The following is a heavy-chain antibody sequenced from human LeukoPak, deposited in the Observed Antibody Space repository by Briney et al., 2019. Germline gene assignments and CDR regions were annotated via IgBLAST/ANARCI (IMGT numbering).Heavy chain of an antibody. CDR1: GYRFTNYW. Sequence: GESLKISCTGSGYRFTNYWIGWVRQMPGKGLEWMGIIYPDDSDTRYSPAFQGQVTMSADKSINTAYLQWRSLKASDTAMYYCAVANWGSPLNSWGQGTLVTVSS. CDR2: IYPDDSDT. CDR3: AVANWGSPLNS. J-gene: IGHJ4*02. V-gene: IGHV5-51*01. D-gene: IGHD7-27*01.